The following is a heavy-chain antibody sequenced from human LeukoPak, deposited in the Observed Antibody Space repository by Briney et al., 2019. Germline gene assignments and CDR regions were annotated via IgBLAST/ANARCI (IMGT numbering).Heavy chain of an antibody. V-gene: IGHV1-8*03. CDR2: MNPNSGNT. J-gene: IGHJ3*02. Sequence: ASVKVSCKASGYTFTSYDINRVRQATGQGLEWMGWMNPNSGNTGYAQKFQGRVTITRNTSISTAYMELSSLRSEDTAVYYCAREGYYDTAGAFDIWGQGTMVTVSS. CDR1: GYTFTSYD. D-gene: IGHD3-22*01. CDR3: AREGYYDTAGAFDI.